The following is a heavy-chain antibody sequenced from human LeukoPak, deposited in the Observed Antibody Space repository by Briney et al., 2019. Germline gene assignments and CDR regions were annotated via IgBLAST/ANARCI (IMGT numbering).Heavy chain of an antibody. J-gene: IGHJ6*02. V-gene: IGHV4-59*01. D-gene: IGHD1-26*01. CDR3: ARGRSNYYGMDV. CDR2: IYYNGNT. Sequence: SETLSLTCSVSGGSINSYYWNWIRRPPGKGLEWIGYIYYNGNTNYSPSLKSRVTMSVDTSKNLSSLKVSSVTAADTAVYYCARGRSNYYGMDVWGRGTTVTVSS. CDR1: GGSINSYY.